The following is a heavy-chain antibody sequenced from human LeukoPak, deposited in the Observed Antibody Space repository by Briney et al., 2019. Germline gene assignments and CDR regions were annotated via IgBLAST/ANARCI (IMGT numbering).Heavy chain of an antibody. J-gene: IGHJ4*02. V-gene: IGHV3-30*02. CDR3: AKDVRKSSSSGGTFDY. D-gene: IGHD3-10*01. Sequence: GGSLRLSCITSAFTFSNYGMHWVRQAPGKGLEWVAFIRSDESDKYYADSVKGRFTIARDNFKNTLYLQMNSLRPEDTAIYYCAKDVRKSSSSGGTFDYWGQGTLVPVSS. CDR1: AFTFSNYG. CDR2: IRSDESDK.